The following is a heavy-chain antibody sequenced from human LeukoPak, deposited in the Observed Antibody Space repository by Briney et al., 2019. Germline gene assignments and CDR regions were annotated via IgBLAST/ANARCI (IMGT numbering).Heavy chain of an antibody. CDR2: ISSSSSYI. D-gene: IGHD6-19*01. V-gene: IGHV3-21*01. Sequence: GGSLRLSCAASGFTFSSYSMNWVRQAPGKGLEWVSSISSSSSYIYYADSVKGRFTISRDNAKNSLYLQMNSLRAEDTAVYYCATRAVAGTGGDYWGQGTLVTVSS. CDR1: GFTFSSYS. CDR3: ATRAVAGTGGDY. J-gene: IGHJ4*02.